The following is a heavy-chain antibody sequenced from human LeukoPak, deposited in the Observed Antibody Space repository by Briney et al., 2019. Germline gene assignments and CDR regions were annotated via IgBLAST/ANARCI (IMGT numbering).Heavy chain of an antibody. V-gene: IGHV1-46*04. Sequence: ASVKVSCKASGYTFSNYYMHWVRQAPGQGLEWMGIIKPSVGSAVYAQKLQGRITMTRDTSTSTVYMELSNLRSEDTAVYYCARDYETIEGSGSYPSDYWGQGTLVTVSS. CDR2: IKPSVGSA. CDR1: GYTFSNYY. CDR3: ARDYETIEGSGSYPSDY. J-gene: IGHJ4*02. D-gene: IGHD3-10*01.